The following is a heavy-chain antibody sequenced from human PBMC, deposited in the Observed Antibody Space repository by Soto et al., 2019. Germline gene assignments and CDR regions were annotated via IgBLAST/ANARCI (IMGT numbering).Heavy chain of an antibody. V-gene: IGHV3-11*06. CDR1: GFTLSDNY. CDR3: VRSGDNYNLLDY. D-gene: IGHD1-1*01. Sequence: GGSLRLSXAASGFTLSDNYMSWIRQAPGKALEWIGYSSNSGSFTRYADSVKGRFSISRDNAKSSLYLQISSLRGDATPTYYCVRSGDNYNLLDYWGQGTPVTVSS. J-gene: IGHJ4*02. CDR2: SSNSGSFT.